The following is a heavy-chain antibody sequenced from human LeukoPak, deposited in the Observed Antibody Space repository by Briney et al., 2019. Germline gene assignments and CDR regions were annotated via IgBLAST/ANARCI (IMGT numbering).Heavy chain of an antibody. D-gene: IGHD3-3*01. CDR2: IYHSGST. CDR1: GGSINSGDYY. Sequence: SETLSLTCTVSGGSINSGDYYWSWIRQPPGKGLEWIGYIYHSGSTYYNPSLKSRVTISVDRSKNQFSLKLSSVTAADTAVYYCARGTYDFWSGTFNWFDPWGQGTLVTVSS. CDR3: ARGTYDFWSGTFNWFDP. J-gene: IGHJ5*02. V-gene: IGHV4-30-2*01.